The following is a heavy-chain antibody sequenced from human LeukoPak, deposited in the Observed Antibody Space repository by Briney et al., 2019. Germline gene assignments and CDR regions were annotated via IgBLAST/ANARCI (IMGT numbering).Heavy chain of an antibody. Sequence: SVHVSCKASGGTFSSYVISWVRLAPGQGLEWMGRIIPILGIANYAQKFQGRVTITADKSTSTAYMELSSLRSEDTAVYYCASPPADYYDSRDYFDYWG. CDR2: IIPILGIA. V-gene: IGHV1-69*04. J-gene: IGHJ4*01. CDR1: GGTFSSYV. CDR3: ASPPADYYDSRDYFDY. D-gene: IGHD3-22*01.